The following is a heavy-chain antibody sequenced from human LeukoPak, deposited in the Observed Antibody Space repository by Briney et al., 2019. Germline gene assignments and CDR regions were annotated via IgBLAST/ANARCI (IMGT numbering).Heavy chain of an antibody. Sequence: SETLSLTCTVSGVSISSYYWSWIRQPPGKGLEWIGEINHSGSTNYNPSRKSGVTISVEKSKKQFSLKRSAVTAADTAVYYCARVATYYDFWSGYYYYYYMDVWGKGTTVTVSS. CDR1: GVSISSYY. V-gene: IGHV4-34*01. CDR2: INHSGST. CDR3: ARVATYYDFWSGYYYYYYMDV. D-gene: IGHD3-3*01. J-gene: IGHJ6*03.